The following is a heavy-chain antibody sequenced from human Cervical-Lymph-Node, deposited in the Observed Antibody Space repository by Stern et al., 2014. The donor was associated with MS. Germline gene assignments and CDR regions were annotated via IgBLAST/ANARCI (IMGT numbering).Heavy chain of an antibody. CDR1: GFTFSSYS. CDR3: ARGRGGNYRYYFDY. CDR2: ISSGGSYI. J-gene: IGHJ4*02. Sequence: EVQLEESGGGLVKPGGSLRLSCAASGFTFSSYSMNWVRQAPGKGLEWVASISSGGSYIYYADSLKGRFTISIDNAKNSLYLQMNSLRAEDTAVYYCARGRGGNYRYYFDYWGQGTLVTVSS. D-gene: IGHD4-23*01. V-gene: IGHV3-21*01.